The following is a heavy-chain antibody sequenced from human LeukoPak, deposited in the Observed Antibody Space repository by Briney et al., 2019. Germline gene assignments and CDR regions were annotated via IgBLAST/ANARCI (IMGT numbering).Heavy chain of an antibody. CDR1: GYTFTSYY. J-gene: IGHJ6*02. V-gene: IGHV1-46*01. CDR2: INPSGGST. Sequence: GASVKVSCKASGYTFTSYYMHWVRQAPGQGLEWMGIINPSGGSTSYAQKFQGRVTMTRDTSTSTVYMELSSLRSEDTAAYYCATVPAQGQLHYYYYGMDVWGQGTTVTVSS. CDR3: ATVPAQGQLHYYYYGMDV. D-gene: IGHD2-2*01.